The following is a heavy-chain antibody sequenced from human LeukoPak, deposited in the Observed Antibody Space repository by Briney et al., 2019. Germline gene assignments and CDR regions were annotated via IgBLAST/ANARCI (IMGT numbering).Heavy chain of an antibody. J-gene: IGHJ3*02. CDR1: GYTFTSYG. CDR2: ISAYNGNT. V-gene: IGHV1-18*01. Sequence: ASVKVSCKASGYTFTSYGISWVRQAPGQGLEWMGWISAYNGNTNYAQKLQGRVTMTTDTSTSTAYMELRSLRSDDTAVYYCARGRRYYDSSNYETAAFDIWGQGTMVTVSS. D-gene: IGHD3-22*01. CDR3: ARGRRYYDSSNYETAAFDI.